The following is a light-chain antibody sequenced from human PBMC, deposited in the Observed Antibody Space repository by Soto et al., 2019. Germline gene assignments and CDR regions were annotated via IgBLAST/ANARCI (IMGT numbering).Light chain of an antibody. CDR3: QRYGGSPST. CDR1: QSVNSNY. CDR2: GIS. J-gene: IGKJ5*01. V-gene: IGKV3-20*01. Sequence: LVRTQSPATLSVSPGERASLSSISSQSVNSNYLAWYQQKPGQAPRLLIYGISSRATGIPDRFSGSGSGTDFTLTISRLEPEDFALYYCQRYGGSPSTFGQGTRLEIK.